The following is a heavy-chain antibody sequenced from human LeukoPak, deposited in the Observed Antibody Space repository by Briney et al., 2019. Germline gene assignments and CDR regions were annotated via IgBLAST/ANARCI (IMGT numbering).Heavy chain of an antibody. Sequence: GGSLRLSCVGSGFTFRSHAMSWVRQAPEKGLEFVSGIYENGGTTYYADSVKGRFSISRDNSKNALYLQMDSLRGEDTAVYYCARGDYGDWGQGTLVTVSS. J-gene: IGHJ4*02. D-gene: IGHD4-17*01. V-gene: IGHV3-23*01. CDR1: GFTFRSHA. CDR2: IYENGGTT. CDR3: ARGDYGD.